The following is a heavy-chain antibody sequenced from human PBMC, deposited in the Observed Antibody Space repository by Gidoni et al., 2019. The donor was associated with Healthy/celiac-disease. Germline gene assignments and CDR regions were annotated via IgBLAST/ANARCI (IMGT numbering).Heavy chain of an antibody. Sequence: EVQLVESGGGLVQPGGSLRPSWSASGFTFSSYAMHWVRQAPGKGLEYFSAISSNGGSTYYADSVKGRFTISRDNSKNTLYLQMSSLRAEDTAVYYCVKDRLAAAGTPDYWGQGTLVTVSS. D-gene: IGHD6-13*01. J-gene: IGHJ4*02. CDR1: GFTFSSYA. CDR2: ISSNGGST. CDR3: VKDRLAAAGTPDY. V-gene: IGHV3-64D*06.